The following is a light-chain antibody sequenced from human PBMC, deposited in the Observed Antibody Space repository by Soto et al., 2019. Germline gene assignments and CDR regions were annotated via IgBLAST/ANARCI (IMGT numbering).Light chain of an antibody. CDR1: QSVGSN. V-gene: IGKV3-15*01. Sequence: EIVMTQSAATLSVSPGERATLSCRPSQSVGSNLAWYQQKPGQAPRLLIYAASTRGTGIPARFSGSGSGTEFTLTLSSLQSEDVAVDYCQQYNFWPLTFGGGTKVEIE. J-gene: IGKJ4*01. CDR2: AAS. CDR3: QQYNFWPLT.